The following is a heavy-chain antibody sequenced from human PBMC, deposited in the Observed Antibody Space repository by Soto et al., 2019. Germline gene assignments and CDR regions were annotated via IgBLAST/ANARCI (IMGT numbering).Heavy chain of an antibody. CDR2: VTSTGSTI. D-gene: IGHD3-22*01. V-gene: IGHV3-48*03. CDR1: GFTFSTYG. J-gene: IGHJ2*01. Sequence: GSLRLSCAASGFTFSTYGMNWVRQAPGKGLEWVSYVTSTGSTIYYADSVKGRFTISRDNARNSLYLQMNSLRAEDTAVYYCARGVYYDSSGYYDYWYFDLWGRGTLVTVSS. CDR3: ARGVYYDSSGYYDYWYFDL.